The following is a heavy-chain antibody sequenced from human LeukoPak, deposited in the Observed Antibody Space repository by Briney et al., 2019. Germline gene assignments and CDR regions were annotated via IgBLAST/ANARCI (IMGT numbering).Heavy chain of an antibody. D-gene: IGHD3-22*01. CDR2: IGIYHSGST. V-gene: IGHV4-38-2*02. CDR1: GYSISSGYY. CDR3: ARGGYYDSSGPFDY. Sequence: SETLSFTCTGSGYSISSGYYWGWVRQPPRKWLEWIGTIGIYHSGSTYYNPSLKSRVTISVDTSKNQFSLKLSSVTAADTAVYYCARGGYYDSSGPFDYWGQGTLVTVSS. J-gene: IGHJ4*02.